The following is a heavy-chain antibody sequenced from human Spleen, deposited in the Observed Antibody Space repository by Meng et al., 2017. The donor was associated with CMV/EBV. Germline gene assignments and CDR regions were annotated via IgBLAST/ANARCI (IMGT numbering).Heavy chain of an antibody. CDR2: ISGSGGST. V-gene: IGHV3-23*01. J-gene: IGHJ4*02. CDR3: AKDGSGWYFDY. CDR1: GFTFSSYA. Sequence: LSLTCAASGFTFSSYAMSWVRQAPGKGLEWVSAISGSGGSTYYADSVKGRFTISRDNSKNTLYLQMNSLRAEDTAVYYCAKDGSGWYFDYWGQGTLVTVSS. D-gene: IGHD3-10*01.